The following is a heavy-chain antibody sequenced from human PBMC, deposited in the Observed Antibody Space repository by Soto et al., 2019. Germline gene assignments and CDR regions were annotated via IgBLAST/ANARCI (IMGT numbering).Heavy chain of an antibody. Sequence: QVQLQQWGAGLLKPSETLSLTCAVYGGSFSGYYWSWIRQPPGKGLEWIGEINHSGSTNYNPSLKSRVTISVDTSKTQFSLKLSSVTAADTAVYYCASYYGSGSYYNCFDPWGQGTLVTVSS. CDR3: ASYYGSGSYYNCFDP. CDR2: INHSGST. CDR1: GGSFSGYY. D-gene: IGHD3-10*01. V-gene: IGHV4-34*01. J-gene: IGHJ5*02.